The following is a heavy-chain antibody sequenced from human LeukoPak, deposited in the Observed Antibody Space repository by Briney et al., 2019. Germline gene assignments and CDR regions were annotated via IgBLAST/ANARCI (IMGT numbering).Heavy chain of an antibody. Sequence: PSETLFLTCTVSGGSISSYYWSWIRQPAGKGLEWIGRIYTSGSTNYNPSLKSQVTMSVDTSKNQFSLKLSSVTAADTAVYYCASEQVPDDFWSGSVDWGQGTLVTVSS. V-gene: IGHV4-4*07. D-gene: IGHD3-3*01. CDR3: ASEQVPDDFWSGSVD. CDR2: IYTSGST. J-gene: IGHJ4*02. CDR1: GGSISSYY.